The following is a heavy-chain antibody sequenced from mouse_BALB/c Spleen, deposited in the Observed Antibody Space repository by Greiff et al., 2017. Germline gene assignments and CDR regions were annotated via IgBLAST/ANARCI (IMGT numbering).Heavy chain of an antibody. J-gene: IGHJ4*01. CDR3: ARSTGYAMDY. CDR2: IRNKANGYTT. V-gene: IGHV7-3*02. CDR1: GFTFTDYY. Sequence: EVKVVESGGGLVQPGGSLRLSCATSGFTFTDYYMSWVRQPPGKALEWLGFIRNKANGYTTEYSASVKGRFTISRDNSQSILYLQMNTLRAEDSATYYCARSTGYAMDYWGQGTSVTVSS. D-gene: IGHD4-1*02.